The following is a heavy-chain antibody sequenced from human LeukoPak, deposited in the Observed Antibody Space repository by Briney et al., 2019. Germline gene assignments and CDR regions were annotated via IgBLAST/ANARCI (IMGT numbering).Heavy chain of an antibody. J-gene: IGHJ3*02. CDR2: IYHSGST. D-gene: IGHD2-2*01. Sequence: SETLSLTCTVSGGSISSGGYYWSWIRQPPGKGLEWIGYIYHSGSTYYNPSLKSRVTISVDRSKNQFSLKLSSVTAADTAVYYCAREGTRTSRFIVVVPAATRDAFDIWGQRTMVTVSS. CDR3: AREGTRTSRFIVVVPAATRDAFDI. V-gene: IGHV4-30-2*01. CDR1: GGSISSGGYY.